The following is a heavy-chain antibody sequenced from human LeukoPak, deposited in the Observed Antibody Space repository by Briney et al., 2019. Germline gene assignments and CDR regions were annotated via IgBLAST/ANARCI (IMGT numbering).Heavy chain of an antibody. Sequence: ASVKVSCKASGYTFTAYYIHWVRQAPGQGLEWMGRINPLTGGTNYAQNFQDRVTMTRDTSISTAYMELSRLRSDDTAVYYCARVRESGYSYGYVDYYYYYGMDVWGQGTTVTVSS. CDR1: GYTFTAYY. V-gene: IGHV1-2*06. CDR3: ARVRESGYSYGYVDYYYYYGMDV. CDR2: INPLTGGT. D-gene: IGHD5-18*01. J-gene: IGHJ6*02.